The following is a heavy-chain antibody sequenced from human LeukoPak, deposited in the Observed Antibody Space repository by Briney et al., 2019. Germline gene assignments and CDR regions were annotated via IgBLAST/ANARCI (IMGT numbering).Heavy chain of an antibody. Sequence: PGGSLTLYCSASAFTFNDYYMSWIRQAPGKGLEWLSYINIGGTNTHYADSVKGRFTISRDNAKKSLYLEMNNLRAEDTAVYYCATDGAGFGTWGQGVLVTVSS. CDR3: ATDGAGFGT. V-gene: IGHV3-11*01. CDR1: AFTFNDYY. CDR2: INIGGTNT. J-gene: IGHJ5*02.